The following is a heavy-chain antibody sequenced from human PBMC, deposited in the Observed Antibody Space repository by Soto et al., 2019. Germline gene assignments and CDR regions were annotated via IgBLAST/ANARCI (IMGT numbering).Heavy chain of an antibody. CDR3: AGDPYYYGSAF. V-gene: IGHV3-11*01. CDR1: GFRFGDHY. Sequence: QVQLVESGGGLVEPGGSLRLSCAASGFRFGDHYMTWVRQAPGKGLEWVSKISGDDTTKYYADSVKGRFTVSRDNAKNSLYLQMTSLRAEDTAVYYCAGDPYYYGSAFWGQGTLVTVSS. J-gene: IGHJ4*02. D-gene: IGHD3-10*01. CDR2: ISGDDTTK.